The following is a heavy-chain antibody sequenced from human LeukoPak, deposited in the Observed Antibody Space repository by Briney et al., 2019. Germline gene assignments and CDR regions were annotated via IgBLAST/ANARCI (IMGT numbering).Heavy chain of an antibody. CDR3: ATQRRDGYNSFDY. V-gene: IGHV4-59*08. D-gene: IGHD5-24*01. CDR1: GGSISTYY. Sequence: SETLSLTCTVSGGSISTYYWSWIRQPPGKGLEWIGYIYYSGSTNYNPSLKSRVTISLDTSKNQFSLKLSSVTAADTAVYYCATQRRDGYNSFDYWGQGTLVTVSS. CDR2: IYYSGST. J-gene: IGHJ4*02.